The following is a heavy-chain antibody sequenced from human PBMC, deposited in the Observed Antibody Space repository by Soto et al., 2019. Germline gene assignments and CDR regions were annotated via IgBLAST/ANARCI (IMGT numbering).Heavy chain of an antibody. Sequence: PGGSLRLSCAASGFTFSSYAMHWVRQAPGKGLEWVAVISYDGSNKYYADSVKGRFTISRDNSKNTLYLQMNSLRAEDTAVYYCARDYEAAAGNWFDPWGQGTLVTVSS. J-gene: IGHJ5*02. CDR3: ARDYEAAAGNWFDP. D-gene: IGHD6-13*01. V-gene: IGHV3-30-3*01. CDR2: ISYDGSNK. CDR1: GFTFSSYA.